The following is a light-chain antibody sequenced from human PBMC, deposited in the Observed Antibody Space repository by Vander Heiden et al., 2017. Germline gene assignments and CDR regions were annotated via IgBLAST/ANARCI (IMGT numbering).Light chain of an antibody. J-gene: IGLJ1*01. CDR2: DVS. Sequence: QSALPQPPSVVGSPGRSITISVTGSSSDVGRYDDVSWYQQPPDKAPKLIIYDVSHRPSGISTRFSGSKSGNTASLTISGLQADDEADYYCSSYTSNSPYVFGTGTKVTVL. CDR1: SSDVGRYDD. V-gene: IGLV2-14*03. CDR3: SSYTSNSPYV.